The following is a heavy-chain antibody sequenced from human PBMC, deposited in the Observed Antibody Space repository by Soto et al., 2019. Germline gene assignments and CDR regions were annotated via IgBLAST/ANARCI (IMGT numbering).Heavy chain of an antibody. D-gene: IGHD3-3*01. CDR2: IYYSGST. J-gene: IGHJ6*02. Sequence: SETLTLTCTVSGGSISSYYWSWIRQPPGKGLEWIGYIYYSGSTNYNPSLKSRVTISVDTSKNQFSLKLSSVTAADTAVYYCARDRSYFDDFWSGYYGYGMDVWGQGTTVTVSS. CDR1: GGSISSYY. V-gene: IGHV4-59*01. CDR3: ARDRSYFDDFWSGYYGYGMDV.